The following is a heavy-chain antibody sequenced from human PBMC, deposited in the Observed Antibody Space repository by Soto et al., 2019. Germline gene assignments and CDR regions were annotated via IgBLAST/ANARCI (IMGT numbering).Heavy chain of an antibody. V-gene: IGHV1-18*01. CDR3: ARVRFLEWLSTYYFDY. D-gene: IGHD3-3*01. CDR1: GYTFTSYG. Sequence: GASVKVSCKASGYTFTSYGISWVRQAPGQGLEWMGWINAYNGNTNYAQKLQGRVTMTTDTSTSTAYMELRSLRSDDTAVYYCARVRFLEWLSTYYFDYWGQGTLVTVSS. CDR2: INAYNGNT. J-gene: IGHJ4*02.